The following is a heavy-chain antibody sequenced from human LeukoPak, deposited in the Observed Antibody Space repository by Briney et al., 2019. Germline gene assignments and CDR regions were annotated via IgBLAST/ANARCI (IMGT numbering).Heavy chain of an antibody. J-gene: IGHJ5*02. CDR1: GFTFSSYG. D-gene: IGHD2-21*01. Sequence: GGSLRLSCAASGFTFSSYGMHWVRQAPGKGLEWVAFIRYDGSNKYYADSVKDRFTISRDNSKNTLYLQMNSLRAEDTAVYYCAKDNNRDRWRGGCYDPWGQGTLVTVSS. CDR2: IRYDGSNK. V-gene: IGHV3-30*02. CDR3: AKDNNRDRWRGGCYDP.